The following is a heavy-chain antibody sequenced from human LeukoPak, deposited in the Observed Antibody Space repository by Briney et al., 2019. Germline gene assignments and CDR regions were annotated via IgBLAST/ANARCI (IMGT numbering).Heavy chain of an antibody. CDR1: GFTASSNY. CDR2: IYSGGST. J-gene: IGHJ6*04. CDR3: AREGLTMVRGADV. V-gene: IGHV3-53*01. D-gene: IGHD3-10*01. Sequence: GGSLRLSCAASGFTASSNYMSWVRQAPGKGLEWVSVIYSGGSTYYADSVKGRFTISRDNSKNTVYLQMNSLRAEGTAVYYCAREGLTMVRGADVWGKGTTVTVSS.